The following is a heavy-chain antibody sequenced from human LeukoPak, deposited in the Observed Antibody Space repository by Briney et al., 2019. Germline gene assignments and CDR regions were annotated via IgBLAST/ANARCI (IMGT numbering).Heavy chain of an antibody. J-gene: IGHJ4*02. D-gene: IGHD3-9*01. CDR2: IHYSGTT. CDR3: AYFDWLFDGPQNPSFDY. CDR1: VGSVSSGAYS. V-gene: IGHV4-31*03. Sequence: MTSETLSLTCTVSVGSVSSGAYSWTWIRQHPGKGLEWIGYIHYSGTTYYNPSLKSRVTISVDTSKNQFSLKLSSVTAADTAVYYCAYFDWLFDGPQNPSFDYWGQGTLVTVSS.